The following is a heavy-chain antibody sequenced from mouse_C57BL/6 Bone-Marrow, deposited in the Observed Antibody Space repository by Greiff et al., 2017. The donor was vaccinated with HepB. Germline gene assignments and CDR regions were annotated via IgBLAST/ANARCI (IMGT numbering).Heavy chain of an antibody. CDR3: AREIYYGNYDYFGY. J-gene: IGHJ2*01. V-gene: IGHV1-18*01. CDR2: INPNNGGT. D-gene: IGHD2-1*01. CDR1: GYTFTDYN. Sequence: EVQLQQSGPELVKPGASVKIPCKASGYTFTDYNMDWVKQSHGKSLEWIGDINPNNGGTIYNQKFKGKATLTVDKSSSTAYMELRSLTSEDTAVYYCAREIYYGNYDYFGYWGQGTTLTVSS.